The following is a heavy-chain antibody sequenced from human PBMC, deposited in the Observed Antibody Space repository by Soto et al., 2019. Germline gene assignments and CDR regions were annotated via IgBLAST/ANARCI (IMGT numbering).Heavy chain of an antibody. CDR2: IYYSGIT. CDR1: GGSISSGGYY. J-gene: IGHJ6*03. CDR3: ARGGTMVRGVIQYPPYYYYYMDV. V-gene: IGHV4-31*03. D-gene: IGHD3-10*01. Sequence: QVQLQESGPGLVKPSQTLSLTCTVSGGSISSGGYYWSWIRQHPGKGLEWIGYIYYSGITYYNPSLKSRVTISVDTSKNQFSLKLSSVTAADTAVYYCARGGTMVRGVIQYPPYYYYYMDVWGKGTTVTVSS.